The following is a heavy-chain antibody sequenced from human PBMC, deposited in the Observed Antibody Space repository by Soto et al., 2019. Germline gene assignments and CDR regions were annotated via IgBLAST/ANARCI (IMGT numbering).Heavy chain of an antibody. D-gene: IGHD2-8*01. V-gene: IGHV3-48*02. J-gene: IGHJ4*02. CDR1: GFTFSTYS. CDR3: ARDRDAYCSKGICSGPYFDY. CDR2: ISDNSSVI. Sequence: EVQLVESGGGLVQPGGSLRLSCAASGFTFSTYSINWVRQAPGKGLEWISYISDNSSVIYYADAVKGRFTISRDNAKNSLYLQMNSLRDEDTAVYYCARDRDAYCSKGICSGPYFDYWGQVTLVTVSS.